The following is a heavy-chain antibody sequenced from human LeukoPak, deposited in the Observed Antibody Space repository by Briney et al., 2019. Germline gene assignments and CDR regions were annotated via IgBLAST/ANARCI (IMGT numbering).Heavy chain of an antibody. Sequence: GGSLRLSCAASGLTFSSYAMSWVRQAPGKGLGWVSAISGSGGRTYYTGSVKGRFTISRDNSKNTLYLQMDSLRAEDTAVYYCAKVGDGTGYRYDYWGQGTLVTVSS. J-gene: IGHJ4*02. CDR2: ISGSGGRT. V-gene: IGHV3-23*01. CDR1: GLTFSSYA. D-gene: IGHD5-18*01. CDR3: AKVGDGTGYRYDY.